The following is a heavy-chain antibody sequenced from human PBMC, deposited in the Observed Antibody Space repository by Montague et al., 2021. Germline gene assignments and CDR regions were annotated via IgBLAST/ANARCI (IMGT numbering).Heavy chain of an antibody. CDR2: IYYSGNS. CDR1: GASITSNIYY. V-gene: IGHV4-39*07. J-gene: IGHJ5*02. CDR3: ARVFSSWYVGWFDP. Sequence: SETLSLTYTVSGASITSNIYYWGWTRQSPGKGLEWIGSIYYSGNSFYQPSLKSRITMAVDTSKNQFSLKLSSVTAADTAIYYCARVFSSWYVGWFDPWGQGTLVTVSS. D-gene: IGHD6-13*01.